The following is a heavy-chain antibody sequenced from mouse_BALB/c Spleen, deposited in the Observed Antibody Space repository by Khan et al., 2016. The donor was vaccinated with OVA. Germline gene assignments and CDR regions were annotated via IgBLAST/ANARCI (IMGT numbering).Heavy chain of an antibody. Sequence: MQLEESGPELVKPGASVKMSCKASGYTFTTYVIHWVKQKPGQGLEWIGYINPNNDDTKYNEKFKDKATLTSDKSSTTAYMEFSSLTSEDSAVYYCARGMGLLRGALDFWGQGTSVTVSS. V-gene: IGHV1S136*01. D-gene: IGHD2-3*01. CDR1: GYTFTTYV. CDR3: ARGMGLLRGALDF. J-gene: IGHJ4*01. CDR2: INPNNDDT.